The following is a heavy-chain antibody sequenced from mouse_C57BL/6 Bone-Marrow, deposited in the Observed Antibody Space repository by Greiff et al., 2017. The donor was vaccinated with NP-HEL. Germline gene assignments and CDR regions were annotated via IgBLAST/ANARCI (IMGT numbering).Heavy chain of an antibody. J-gene: IGHJ2*01. CDR3: ARSGGYYYGPYYFDY. D-gene: IGHD1-1*01. V-gene: IGHV1-42*01. CDR2: INPSTGGT. Sequence: VQLQQSGPELVKPGASVKISCKASGYSFTGYYMNWVKQSPEKSLEWIGEINPSTGGTTYNQKFKAKATLTVDKSSSTAYMQLKSPTSEDSAVYYCARSGGYYYGPYYFDYWGQGTTLTVSS. CDR1: GYSFTGYY.